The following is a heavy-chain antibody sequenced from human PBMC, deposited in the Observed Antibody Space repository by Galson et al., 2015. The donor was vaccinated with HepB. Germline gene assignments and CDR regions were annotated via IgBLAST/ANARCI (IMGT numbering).Heavy chain of an antibody. D-gene: IGHD3-16*01. CDR3: ARGGETSVTVDHPFIDNWFDP. CDR2: IYSGGST. CDR1: GFTVSSNY. J-gene: IGHJ5*02. V-gene: IGHV3-53*01. Sequence: SLRLSFAASGFTVSSNYMSWVRQAPGKGLEWVSVIYSGGSTYYADSVKGRFTISRDNSKNTLYLQMNSLRAEDTAVYYCARGGETSVTVDHPFIDNWFDPWGQGTLVTVSS.